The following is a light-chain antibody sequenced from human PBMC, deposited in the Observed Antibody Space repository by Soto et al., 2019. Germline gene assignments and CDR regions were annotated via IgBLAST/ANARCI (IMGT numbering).Light chain of an antibody. V-gene: IGLV1-47*02. CDR1: SSNIGSNY. Sequence: QSVLTQPPSASGTPGQRVTISCSGSSSNIGSNYVYWYQQLPGTAPKLLMYSNNQRPSGVPDRFSGSKSGTSASLAISGLRSEDEADYYCSSYTDRKNLVFGTGTKLTVL. CDR2: SNN. J-gene: IGLJ1*01. CDR3: SSYTDRKNLV.